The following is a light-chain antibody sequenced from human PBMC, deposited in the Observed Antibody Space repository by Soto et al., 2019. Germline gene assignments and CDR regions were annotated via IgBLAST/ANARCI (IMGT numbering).Light chain of an antibody. J-gene: IGKJ1*01. Sequence: EIQLTQSPCSLSASVVERFTITFRASQSISSYLNWYQQKPGKAPKVLIYAASSLQSGIPSRFSGSGSGTDFTLTISSLQPEDFATYYCQQSYSIPWTFGQGTKVDIK. V-gene: IGKV1-39*01. CDR2: AAS. CDR1: QSISSY. CDR3: QQSYSIPWT.